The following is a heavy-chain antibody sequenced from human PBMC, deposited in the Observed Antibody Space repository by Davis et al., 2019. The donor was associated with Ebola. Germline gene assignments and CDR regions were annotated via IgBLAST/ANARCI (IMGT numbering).Heavy chain of an antibody. CDR2: ISGSGGST. CDR1: GFTFSSYA. CDR3: AKHSRVVVWGVGHDAFDI. Sequence: GESLKISCAASGFTFSSYAMSWVRQAPGKGLEWVSAISGSGGSTYYADSVKGRFTISRDNSKNTLYLQMNSLRAEDTAVYYCAKHSRVVVWGVGHDAFDIWGQGTMVTVSS. J-gene: IGHJ3*02. V-gene: IGHV3-23*01. D-gene: IGHD3-22*01.